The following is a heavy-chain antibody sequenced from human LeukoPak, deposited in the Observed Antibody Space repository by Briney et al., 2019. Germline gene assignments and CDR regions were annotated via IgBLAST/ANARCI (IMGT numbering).Heavy chain of an antibody. J-gene: IGHJ3*02. CDR1: GGSISSGGYS. CDR3: ARKNDAFDI. Sequence: SETLSLTCSVSGGSISSGGYSWRWIRQPPGKGLEWIGYIYHSGSTYYNPSLKSRVTISVDRSKHQFSLKLSSVTAADTAVYYCARKNDAFDIWGQGTMVTVSS. CDR2: IYHSGST. V-gene: IGHV4-30-2*01.